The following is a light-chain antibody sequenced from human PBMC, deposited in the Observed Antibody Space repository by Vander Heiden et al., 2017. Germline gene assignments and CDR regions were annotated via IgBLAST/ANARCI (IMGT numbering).Light chain of an antibody. CDR3: QQYYNSPRT. J-gene: IGKJ1*01. Sequence: IRMTQSPSSFSASTGDRVTITCRASQAISSYVAWYQQKPGKAPKLLIYAASTLQSGVPSRFSGSGSGTDFTLTISCLQSEDFATYYCQQYYNSPRTFGQGTKVEIK. V-gene: IGKV1-8*01. CDR1: QAISSY. CDR2: AAS.